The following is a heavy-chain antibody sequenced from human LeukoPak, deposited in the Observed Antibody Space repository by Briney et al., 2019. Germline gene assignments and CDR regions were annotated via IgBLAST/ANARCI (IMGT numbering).Heavy chain of an antibody. V-gene: IGHV3-30-3*01. D-gene: IGHD3-22*01. CDR1: GFTFSSYA. J-gene: IGHJ4*02. Sequence: QSGGSLRLSCAASGFTFSSYAMHWVRQAPGKGLEWVAVISYDGSNKYYADSVKGRFTISRDNSKNTLYLQMNSLRAEDTAVYYCAKDILKPGPKTLYDSSVYWGQGTLVTVSS. CDR3: AKDILKPGPKTLYDSSVY. CDR2: ISYDGSNK.